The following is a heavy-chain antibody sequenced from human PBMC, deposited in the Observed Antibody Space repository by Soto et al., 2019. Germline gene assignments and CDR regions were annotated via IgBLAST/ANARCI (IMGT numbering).Heavy chain of an antibody. CDR1: GGSISSGDYY. D-gene: IGHD2-15*01. CDR2: IYYSGST. Sequence: SETLSLTCTVSGGSISSGDYYWSWIRQPPGKGLEWIGYIYYSGSTYYNPSLKSRVTISVDTSKNQFSLKLSSVTAADTAVYYCARGTVVVEPGYFDYWGQGTQVTVSS. CDR3: ARGTVVVEPGYFDY. V-gene: IGHV4-30-4*01. J-gene: IGHJ4*02.